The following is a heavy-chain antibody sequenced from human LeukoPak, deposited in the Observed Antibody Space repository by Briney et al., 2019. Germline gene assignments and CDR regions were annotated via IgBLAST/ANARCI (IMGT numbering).Heavy chain of an antibody. CDR3: ARADSSYYYGSGSPRYYYYMDV. CDR2: INPNSGGT. D-gene: IGHD3-10*01. Sequence: ASVKVSCKASGYTFNTYGITWVRQAPGQGLEWMGWINPNSGGTNYAQKFQGRVTMTRDTSISTAYMELSRLRSDDTAVYYCARADSSYYYGSGSPRYYYYMDVWGKGTTVTVSS. V-gene: IGHV1-2*02. CDR1: GYTFNTYG. J-gene: IGHJ6*03.